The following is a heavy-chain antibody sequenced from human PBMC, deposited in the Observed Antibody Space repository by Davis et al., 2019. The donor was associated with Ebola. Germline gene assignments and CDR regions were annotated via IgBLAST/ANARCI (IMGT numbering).Heavy chain of an antibody. J-gene: IGHJ6*02. D-gene: IGHD2-21*01. CDR1: GDSVSSHSAA. CDR3: ARDPGIVVVIYYGMDV. Sequence: SQTLSLTCSISGDSVSSHSAAWNWIRQSPSRGLEWLGRTYYRSKWYNDYAVSVKSRITINPDTSKNQFSLQLNSVTPEDTAVYYCARDPGIVVVIYYGMDVWGQGTTVTVSS. CDR2: TYYRSKWYN. V-gene: IGHV6-1*01.